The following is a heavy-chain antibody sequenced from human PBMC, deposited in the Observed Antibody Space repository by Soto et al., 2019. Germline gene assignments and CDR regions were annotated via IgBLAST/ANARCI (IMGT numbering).Heavy chain of an antibody. CDR2: INAGDGNT. D-gene: IGHD3-10*01. CDR1: GYTFTRYA. J-gene: IGHJ5*02. V-gene: IGHV1-3*05. Sequence: QVQLVQSGAEEKKPGASVKVSCKASGYTFTRYAIHWVRQAPGQSLEWMGWINAGDGNTKYSQKFQGRVTITRDTSARAAYMELSSLISEDTAVYYCARDHYGVGSYYWFDAWGQGTLVTVSS. CDR3: ARDHYGVGSYYWFDA.